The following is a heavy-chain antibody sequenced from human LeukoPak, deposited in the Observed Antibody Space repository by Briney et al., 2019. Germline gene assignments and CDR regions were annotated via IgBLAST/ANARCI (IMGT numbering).Heavy chain of an antibody. CDR3: ARGADTAMVMDY. CDR2: IYYSGST. J-gene: IGHJ4*02. Sequence: SETLSLTCTVSGGSISSYYWSWIRQPPGKGLEWIGYIYYSGSTNYNPSLKSRVTISVDTSKNQLSLKLSSVTAADTAVYYCARGADTAMVMDYWGQGTLVTVSS. V-gene: IGHV4-59*01. D-gene: IGHD5-18*01. CDR1: GGSISSYY.